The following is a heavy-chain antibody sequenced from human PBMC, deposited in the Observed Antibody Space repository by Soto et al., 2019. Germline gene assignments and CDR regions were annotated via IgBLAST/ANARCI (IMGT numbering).Heavy chain of an antibody. D-gene: IGHD3-9*01. CDR2: IKSDSSSL. V-gene: IGHV3-21*06. CDR3: ARKPMTGSQSGAFDI. Sequence: GGSLRLSCAASGFTFSTYLMNWVRQAPGKGLEWVSSIKSDSSSLYYADSVKGRFTISRDNAKNSLHLQMNSLRVEDTAMYFCARKPMTGSQSGAFDIWGQGTMDTVSS. CDR1: GFTFSTYL. J-gene: IGHJ3*02.